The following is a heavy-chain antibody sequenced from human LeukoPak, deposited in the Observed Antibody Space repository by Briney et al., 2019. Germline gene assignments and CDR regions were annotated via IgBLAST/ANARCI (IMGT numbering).Heavy chain of an antibody. CDR3: AKDSSGIAAPNWFDP. V-gene: IGHV3-21*04. CDR2: ISSSSSYI. Sequence: GGSLRLSCAASGFTFSSYSMNWVRQAPGKGLEWVSSISSSSSYIYYADSVKGRFTISRDNSKNTLYLQMNSLRAEDTAVYYCAKDSSGIAAPNWFDPWGQGTLVTVSS. CDR1: GFTFSSYS. J-gene: IGHJ5*02. D-gene: IGHD6-13*01.